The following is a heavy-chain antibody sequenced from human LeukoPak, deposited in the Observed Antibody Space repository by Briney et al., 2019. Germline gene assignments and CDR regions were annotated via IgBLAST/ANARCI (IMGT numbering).Heavy chain of an antibody. D-gene: IGHD1-26*01. CDR1: GFTFSSYA. J-gene: IGHJ4*02. V-gene: IGHV3-74*01. Sequence: GGSLRLSCAASGFTFSSYAMSWVRQAPGKGLEWVSRINTDGSSTTYADSVKGRFTISRDNAKNTLYLQMNSLRAEDTAVYYCARSEWELLGDYWGQGTLVTVSS. CDR3: ARSEWELLGDY. CDR2: INTDGSST.